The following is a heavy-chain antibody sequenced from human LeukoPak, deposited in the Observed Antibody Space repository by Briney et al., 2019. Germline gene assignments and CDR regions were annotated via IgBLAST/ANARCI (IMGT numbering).Heavy chain of an antibody. CDR1: GFTYSSYA. J-gene: IGHJ6*02. CDR2: ISYDGSNK. D-gene: IGHD2-21*02. Sequence: GGSLRLSCAASGFTYSSYAMHWVRQAPGKGLEWVAVISYDGSNKYYADPVKGRFTISRDNSKNTLYLQMNSLRAEDTAVYYCARSDCGGDCYEYYYYGMDVWGQGTTVTVSS. CDR3: ARSDCGGDCYEYYYYGMDV. V-gene: IGHV3-30-3*01.